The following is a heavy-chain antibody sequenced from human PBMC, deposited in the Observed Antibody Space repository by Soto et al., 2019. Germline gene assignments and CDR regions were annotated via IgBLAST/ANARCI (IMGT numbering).Heavy chain of an antibody. Sequence: QVQLVQSGAEVKKPGASVKVSCKASGYTFTSYDINWVRQATGQGLEWMGWMNPNSGNTGYAQKFQGRVTMTRNTSISTAYMELSSLRSEDTAVYYCARGSRGSIFGVEISPFLGYWGQGTLVTVSS. V-gene: IGHV1-8*01. D-gene: IGHD3-3*01. CDR2: MNPNSGNT. CDR1: GYTFTSYD. CDR3: ARGSRGSIFGVEISPFLGY. J-gene: IGHJ4*02.